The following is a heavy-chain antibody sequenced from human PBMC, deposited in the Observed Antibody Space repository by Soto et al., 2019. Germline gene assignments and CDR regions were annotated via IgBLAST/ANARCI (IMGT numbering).Heavy chain of an antibody. CDR1: GYTFTSYA. V-gene: IGHV1-3*01. J-gene: IGHJ4*02. Sequence: QVQLVQSGAEVKKPGASVKVSCKASGYTFTSYAMHWVRQAPGQRLEWMGWINAGNGNTKYSQKFQGRVHITRDTSASTGYMELSSLRSEDTAVYYCARDHDSCGYYYGLFDYWGQGTPVTVGS. D-gene: IGHD3-22*01. CDR2: INAGNGNT. CDR3: ARDHDSCGYYYGLFDY.